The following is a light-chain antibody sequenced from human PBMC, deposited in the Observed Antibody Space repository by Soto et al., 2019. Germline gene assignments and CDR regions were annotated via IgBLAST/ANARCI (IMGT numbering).Light chain of an antibody. CDR1: QRISVH. Sequence: DIQMTQPPSSLSASVGDTVTITCRASQRISVHLNWYQQKPGKVPKLLIYAASNLQSGVPLRFSGSRAETDFALTISSLQPEDFATYYGQQPYIPPYTFGQGTKLEIK. CDR2: AAS. V-gene: IGKV1-39*01. CDR3: QQPYIPPYT. J-gene: IGKJ2*01.